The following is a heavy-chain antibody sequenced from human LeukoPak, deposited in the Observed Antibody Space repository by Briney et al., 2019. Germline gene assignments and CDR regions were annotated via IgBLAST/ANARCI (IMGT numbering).Heavy chain of an antibody. CDR1: GGSISSGSYY. J-gene: IGHJ6*02. D-gene: IGHD4-23*01. CDR3: ARVTPTDNYYYYYGMDV. Sequence: PSETLSLTCTVSGGSISSGSYYWSWIRQPAGKGLEWIGRIYTSGSTNYNPSLKSRVTISVDTPKNQFSLKLSSVTAADTAAYYCARVTPTDNYYYYYGMDVWGQGTTVTVSS. CDR2: IYTSGST. V-gene: IGHV4-61*02.